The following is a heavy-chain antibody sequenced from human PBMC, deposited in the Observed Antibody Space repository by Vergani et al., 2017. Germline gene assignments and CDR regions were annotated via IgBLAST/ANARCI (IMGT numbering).Heavy chain of an antibody. V-gene: IGHV4-38-2*02. CDR1: GVSITRGNY. J-gene: IGHJ5*02. D-gene: IGHD3-10*01. Sequence: QVQLQELGPGLLKTSETLSLTCNVSGVSITRGNYWGWVRQSPGTGLEWIASVFHLGTVYYNPSLRSRVRISIDAYNVLSLRLQSVTAADTAVYFCARQVLLSFEEFAVIGWFDPWGQGTLVTVSS. CDR2: VFHLGTV. CDR3: ARQVLLSFEEFAVIGWFDP.